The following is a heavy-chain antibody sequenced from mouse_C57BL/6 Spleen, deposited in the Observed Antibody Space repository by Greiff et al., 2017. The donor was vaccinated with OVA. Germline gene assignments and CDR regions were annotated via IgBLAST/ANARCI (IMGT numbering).Heavy chain of an antibody. V-gene: IGHV5-6*01. CDR1: GFTFSSYG. Sequence: EVQGVESGGDLVKPGGSLKLSCAASGFTFSSYGMSWVRQTPDKRLEWVATISSGGSYTYYPDSVKGRFTISRDNAKNTLYLQMSSLKSEDTAMYYCASSSTMVTGAWFAYWGQGTLVTVSA. CDR3: ASSSTMVTGAWFAY. CDR2: ISSGGSYT. J-gene: IGHJ3*01. D-gene: IGHD2-2*01.